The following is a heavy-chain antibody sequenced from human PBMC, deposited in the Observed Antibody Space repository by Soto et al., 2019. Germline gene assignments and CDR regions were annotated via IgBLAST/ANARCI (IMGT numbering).Heavy chain of an antibody. Sequence: PGGSLRLSCAASGFIFSDYYMSWIRQAPGKGLEWVSYISSSTGYTNYADSVKGRFTISRDNAKNSLYLQMNSLRAEDTAVYYCARDGSGSYYYGMDVWGQGTTVTVSS. CDR2: ISSSTGYT. J-gene: IGHJ6*02. CDR1: GFIFSDYY. V-gene: IGHV3-11*05. D-gene: IGHD3-10*01. CDR3: ARDGSGSYYYGMDV.